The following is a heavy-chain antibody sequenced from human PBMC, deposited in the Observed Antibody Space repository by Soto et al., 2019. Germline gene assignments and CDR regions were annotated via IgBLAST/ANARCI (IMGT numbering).Heavy chain of an antibody. D-gene: IGHD3-22*01. Sequence: QVQLVQSGAEVKKPGASVKVSCKASGYSFTGYYMQWVRQAPGQGLEWMGWINPNSGDTNYAQKFQGRVTLTRDTSIKIAYMELSSLRSDDTAVYYCARDRSYDINAAFDMWGQGPMVTVSS. V-gene: IGHV1-2*02. CDR1: GYSFTGYY. J-gene: IGHJ3*02. CDR2: INPNSGDT. CDR3: ARDRSYDINAAFDM.